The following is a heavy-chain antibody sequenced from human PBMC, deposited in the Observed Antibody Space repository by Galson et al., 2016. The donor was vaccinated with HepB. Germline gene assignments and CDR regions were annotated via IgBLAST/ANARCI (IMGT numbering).Heavy chain of an antibody. V-gene: IGHV2-5*01. CDR1: GFSLSTTGVG. CDR3: AHRKYDFLSGHEYFHP. J-gene: IGHJ1*01. CDR2: IYWNDDK. Sequence: PALVKPTQTLTLTCIFSGFSLSTTGVGVGWIRQPPGKALEWLALIYWNDDKRYSPSLKSRLTITKDTSKNQVVLTITNMDPVDTATYYCAHRKYDFLSGHEYFHPWDQGTLVTVSS. D-gene: IGHD3-3*01.